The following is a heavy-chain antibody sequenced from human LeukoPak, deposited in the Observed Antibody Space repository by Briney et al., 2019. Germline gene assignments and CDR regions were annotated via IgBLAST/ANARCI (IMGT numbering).Heavy chain of an antibody. Sequence: SETLSLTCAVYGGSFSGYYWSWIRQPPGKGLEWIGEIHHSGSIKYNPSLKSRVTIAVDTSKNQFSLKLSSVTAADTAVYYCARVLGPFDYWGQGILVTVSS. CDR3: ARVLGPFDY. J-gene: IGHJ4*02. CDR1: GGSFSGYY. V-gene: IGHV4-34*01. CDR2: IHHSGSI.